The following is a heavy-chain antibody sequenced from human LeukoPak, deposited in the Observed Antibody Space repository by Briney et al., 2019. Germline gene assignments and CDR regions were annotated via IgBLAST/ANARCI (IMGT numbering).Heavy chain of an antibody. CDR2: ISGSGGST. CDR1: GFTFSSYA. D-gene: IGHD2-8*01. J-gene: IGHJ6*02. CDR3: ARDPADKYGHYYYYYGMDV. Sequence: GGSLRLSCAASGFTFSSYAMSWVRQAPGKGLEWVSAISGSGGSTYYADSVKGRFTISRDNSKNTLYLQMNSLRAEDTAVYYCARDPADKYGHYYYYYGMDVWGQGTTVTVSS. V-gene: IGHV3-23*01.